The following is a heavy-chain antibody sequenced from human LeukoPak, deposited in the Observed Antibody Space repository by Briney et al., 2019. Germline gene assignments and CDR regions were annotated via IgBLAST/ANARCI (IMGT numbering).Heavy chain of an antibody. V-gene: IGHV4-59*08. CDR2: IYYSGST. D-gene: IGHD5-18*01. CDR1: GGSISSYY. CDR3: VSPRGFSYGYFDY. J-gene: IGHJ4*02. Sequence: SETLSLTCTVSGGSISSYYWSWIRQPPGKGLEWIGYIYYSGSTNYNPSLKSRVTISADTSKNQFSLTLGSVSATDTAVYYCVSPRGFSYGYFDYWGQGTLVTVSS.